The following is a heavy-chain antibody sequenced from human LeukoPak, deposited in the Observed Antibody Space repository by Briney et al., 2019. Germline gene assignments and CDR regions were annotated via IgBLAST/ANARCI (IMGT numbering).Heavy chain of an antibody. CDR3: ARAVGDFWSGYSAFDI. V-gene: IGHV4-30-4*08. J-gene: IGHJ3*02. CDR2: IYYSGST. D-gene: IGHD3-3*01. CDR1: GGSISSGDYY. Sequence: PSQTLYLTCTVSGGSISSGDYYWSWIRQPPGKGLEWIGYIYYSGSTYYNPSLKSRVTISVDTSKNQFSLKLSSVTAADTAVYYCARAVGDFWSGYSAFDIWGQGTMVTVSS.